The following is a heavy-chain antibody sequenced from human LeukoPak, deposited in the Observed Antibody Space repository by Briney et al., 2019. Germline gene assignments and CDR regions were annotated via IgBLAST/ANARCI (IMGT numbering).Heavy chain of an antibody. V-gene: IGHV3-23*01. Sequence: PGGSLRLSCAASGFTFSSYGMSWVRQAPGKGLEWVSAVSSSGGTTYYADSVKGRFTISRDNSKNTLYLQMNSLRAEDTAVYYCAKSSEGYCSGGSCYSWAFDIWGQGTMVTVSS. CDR1: GFTFSSYG. CDR2: VSSSGGTT. D-gene: IGHD2-15*01. J-gene: IGHJ3*02. CDR3: AKSSEGYCSGGSCYSWAFDI.